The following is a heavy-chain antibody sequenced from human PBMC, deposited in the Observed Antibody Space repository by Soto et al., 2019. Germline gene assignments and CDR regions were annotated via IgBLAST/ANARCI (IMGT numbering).Heavy chain of an antibody. V-gene: IGHV3-21*01. Sequence: PGGSLRLSCAASGFPFSSFDMNWVRQAPGKGLEWVSYISSTSNHRYYRDSVKGRFTISRDNTKNSLSLQMNSLRAEDTAVYYCAREIGFSSANFDLWGQGVLVTVSS. CDR3: AREIGFSSANFDL. CDR2: ISSTSNHR. D-gene: IGHD6-25*01. CDR1: GFPFSSFD. J-gene: IGHJ5*02.